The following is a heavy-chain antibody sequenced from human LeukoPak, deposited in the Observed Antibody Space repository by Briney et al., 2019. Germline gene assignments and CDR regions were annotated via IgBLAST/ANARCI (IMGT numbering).Heavy chain of an antibody. Sequence: ASVKVSCKASGYTFTGYYMHWVRQAPGQGLEYMGRINPISGGTVYAQKFQGRVTMTRDTSITTAYMELTRLRSDDTAVYYCARYCSSISCYSDYWGQGTLVTVSS. CDR2: INPISGGT. D-gene: IGHD2-2*01. CDR1: GYTFTGYY. J-gene: IGHJ4*02. CDR3: ARYCSSISCYSDY. V-gene: IGHV1-2*06.